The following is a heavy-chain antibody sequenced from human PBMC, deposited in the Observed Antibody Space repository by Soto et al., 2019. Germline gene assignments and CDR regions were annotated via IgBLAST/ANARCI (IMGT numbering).Heavy chain of an antibody. CDR1: GFTFSNYE. D-gene: IGHD2-21*01. CDR2: INDSDSAT. J-gene: IGHJ4*02. V-gene: IGHV3-48*03. Sequence: EVQLVESGGGLVQPGGSLRLSCAASGFTFSNYEMNWVRQAPGKGLEWVSYINDSDSATYYADSVRGRFTISRDNAKNSLFLQMTSLRADDTAVYYCAREELNCGGHCFEYWGRGTLVTVSS. CDR3: AREELNCGGHCFEY.